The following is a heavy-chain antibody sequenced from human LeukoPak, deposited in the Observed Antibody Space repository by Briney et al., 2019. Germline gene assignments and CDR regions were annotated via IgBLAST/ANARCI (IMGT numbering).Heavy chain of an antibody. J-gene: IGHJ4*02. Sequence: ASVKVSCKASGYTFTSYDINWVRQATGQGLEWMGWMNPNSGNTGYAQKFQGRVTMTRNTSISSAYMELSSLRSEDTAVYYCARDQGYSYGSYVEDPYFDYWGQGTLVTVSS. V-gene: IGHV1-8*02. CDR1: GYTFTSYD. D-gene: IGHD5-18*01. CDR3: ARDQGYSYGSYVEDPYFDY. CDR2: MNPNSGNT.